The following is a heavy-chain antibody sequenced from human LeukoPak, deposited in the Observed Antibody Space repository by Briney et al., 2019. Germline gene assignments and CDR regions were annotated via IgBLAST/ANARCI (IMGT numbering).Heavy chain of an antibody. CDR3: ARDGYSSSWNRNYYFDY. Sequence: GGSPKLSCAASGFTFSSYAMTWVRQAPGKGLEWVSVIYSGGSTYYADSVKGRFTISRDNSKNTLYLQMNSLRAEDTAVYYCARDGYSSSWNRNYYFDYWGQGTLVTVSS. J-gene: IGHJ4*02. V-gene: IGHV3-53*01. D-gene: IGHD6-13*01. CDR2: IYSGGST. CDR1: GFTFSSYA.